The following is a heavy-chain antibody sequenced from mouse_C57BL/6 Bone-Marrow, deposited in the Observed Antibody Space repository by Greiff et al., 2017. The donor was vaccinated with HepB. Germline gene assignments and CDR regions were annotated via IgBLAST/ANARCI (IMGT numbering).Heavy chain of an antibody. J-gene: IGHJ1*03. D-gene: IGHD2-1*01. Sequence: EVHLVESGGGLVQPKGSLKLSCAASGFSFNTYAMNWVRQAPGKGLEWVARIRSKSNNYATYYADSVKDRFTISRDDSESMLYLQMNNLKTEDTAMYYCVRPLYPGYFDVWGTGTTVTVSS. CDR2: IRSKSNNYAT. V-gene: IGHV10-1*01. CDR1: GFSFNTYA. CDR3: VRPLYPGYFDV.